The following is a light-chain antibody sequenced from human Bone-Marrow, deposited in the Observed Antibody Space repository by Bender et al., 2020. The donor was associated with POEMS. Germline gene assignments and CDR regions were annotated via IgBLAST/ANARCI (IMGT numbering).Light chain of an antibody. CDR1: SSNTGSGYD. J-gene: IGLJ3*02. V-gene: IGLV1-40*01. CDR2: GYN. CDR3: QSYDNSLGGWV. Sequence: QSVLTQPTSVSGAPGQRVTISCTGSSSNTGSGYDINWYQHLPGTAPKLLIYGYNNRPSGVPDRFSGSKSGTSASLAISGLRSEDEGDYYCQSYDNSLGGWVFGGGTKLTVL.